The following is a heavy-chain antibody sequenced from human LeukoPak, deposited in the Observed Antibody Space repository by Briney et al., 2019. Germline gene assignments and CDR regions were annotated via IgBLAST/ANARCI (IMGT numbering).Heavy chain of an antibody. V-gene: IGHV1-2*02. Sequence: ASVKVSCNASGYTFTGYYMHWVRQAPGQGLEWMGWINPNSGGTNYAQKFQGRVTMTRDTSISTAYMELSRLRSDDTAVYYCARALPYYYYYMDVWGKGTTVTISS. CDR3: ARALPYYYYYMDV. J-gene: IGHJ6*03. CDR1: GYTFTGYY. CDR2: INPNSGGT.